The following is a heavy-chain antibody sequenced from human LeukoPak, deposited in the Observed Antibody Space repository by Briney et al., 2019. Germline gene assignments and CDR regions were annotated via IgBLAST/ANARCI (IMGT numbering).Heavy chain of an antibody. CDR1: GCTFSSYS. J-gene: IGHJ5*02. V-gene: IGHV3-21*01. CDR2: ISSSSSYI. Sequence: GGSLRLSCAASGCTFSSYSMNWVRQAPGKGLEWVSSISSSSSYIYYADSVKGRVTISRDNAKNSLYLQMNSLRAEDTAVYYCARGRQLAGPAPWGQGALVTVSS. CDR3: ARGRQLAGPAP. D-gene: IGHD6-6*01.